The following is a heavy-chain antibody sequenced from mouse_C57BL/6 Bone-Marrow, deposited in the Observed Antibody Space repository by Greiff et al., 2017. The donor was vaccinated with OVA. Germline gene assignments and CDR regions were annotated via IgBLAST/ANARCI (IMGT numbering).Heavy chain of an antibody. Sequence: EVKVVESEGGLVQPGSSMKLSCTASGFTFSDYYMAWVRQVPEKGLEWVANINYDGSSTYYLDSLKSRFIISRDNAKNILYLQMSSLKPEDTATYYCARDLWHFDVWGTGTTVTVSS. J-gene: IGHJ1*03. V-gene: IGHV5-16*01. CDR2: INYDGSST. CDR3: ARDLWHFDV. CDR1: GFTFSDYY.